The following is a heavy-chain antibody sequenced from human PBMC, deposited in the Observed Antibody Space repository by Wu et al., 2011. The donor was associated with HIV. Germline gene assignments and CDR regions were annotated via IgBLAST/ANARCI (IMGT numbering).Heavy chain of an antibody. Sequence: QVQLVQFGADMKKPGSSVKVTCKASGDGFTSYAVSWVRQAPGQGLEWMGWINPNRGGTKYAQKFQGRVTMTRDTAVNTAYMELNSLRSDDTAVYYCARLQSLSGFYSNADYWGQGTLVTVSS. D-gene: IGHD3-22*01. CDR2: INPNRGGT. CDR3: ARLQSLSGFYSNADY. V-gene: IGHV1-2*02. J-gene: IGHJ4*02. CDR1: GDGFTSYA.